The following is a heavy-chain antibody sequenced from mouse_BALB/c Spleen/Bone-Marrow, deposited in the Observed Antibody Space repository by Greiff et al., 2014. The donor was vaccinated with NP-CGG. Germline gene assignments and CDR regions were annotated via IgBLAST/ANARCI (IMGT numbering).Heavy chain of an antibody. D-gene: IGHD2-10*02. CDR2: ISYDGSN. V-gene: IGHV3-6*02. CDR3: AREGYGNYGRGNYFDY. Sequence: ESGPGLVKPSQSLSLTCSATGYSITSAYYWNWIRQFPGNKLEWMGYISYDGSNNYNPSLKNRISITRDTSKTQFFLKLNSVTSEDTATYYCAREGYGNYGRGNYFDYWGQGTTLTVSS. J-gene: IGHJ2*01. CDR1: GYSITSAYY.